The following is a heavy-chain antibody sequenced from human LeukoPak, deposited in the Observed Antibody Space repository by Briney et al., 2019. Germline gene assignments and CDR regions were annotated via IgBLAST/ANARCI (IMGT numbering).Heavy chain of an antibody. J-gene: IGHJ3*02. CDR1: GFTVSSSY. V-gene: IGHV3-66*02. D-gene: IGHD2-2*01. CDR3: ARDPPRTSLDI. Sequence: GGSLRLSCAASGFTVSSSYMSWVRQAPGKGLEWVSVIYSGGSTYYADSVKGRFTISRDNSKNTLYLQMSSLRAEDTAVYYCARDPPRTSLDIWGQGTMVTVSS. CDR2: IYSGGST.